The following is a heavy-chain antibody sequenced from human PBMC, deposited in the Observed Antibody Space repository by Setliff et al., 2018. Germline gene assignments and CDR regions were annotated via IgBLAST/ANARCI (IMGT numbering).Heavy chain of an antibody. CDR3: ARLLNGYNSYDYYYMDV. CDR2: VYPGDSDT. D-gene: IGHD5-12*01. V-gene: IGHV5-51*01. CDR1: GYSFSNYW. Sequence: PGESLKISCKGSGYSFSNYWIGWVRQMPGKGLEWMGIVYPGDSDTRYSPSFEGQVTISADKSISTAYLQWSSLKASDSAMYYCARLLNGYNSYDYYYMDVWGIGTTVTVSS. J-gene: IGHJ6*03.